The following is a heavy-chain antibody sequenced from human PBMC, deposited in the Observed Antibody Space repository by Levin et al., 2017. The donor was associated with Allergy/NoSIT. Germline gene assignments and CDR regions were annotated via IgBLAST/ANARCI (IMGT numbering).Heavy chain of an antibody. CDR2: ITPDGSSK. D-gene: IGHD3-10*01. Sequence: QPGGSLRLSCVASGFPFSTYGIHWVRQAPGKGLEWVALITPDGSSKFFPDSVKGRFTISRDNSRNTLYLQMNSLRPEDTAVYYCAKGGDMDVWGQGTTVTVSS. J-gene: IGHJ6*02. V-gene: IGHV3-30*18. CDR1: GFPFSTYG. CDR3: AKGGDMDV.